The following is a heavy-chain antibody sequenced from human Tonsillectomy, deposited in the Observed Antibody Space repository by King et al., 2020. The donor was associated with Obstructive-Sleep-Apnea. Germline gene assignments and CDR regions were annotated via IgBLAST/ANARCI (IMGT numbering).Heavy chain of an antibody. CDR1: GFTFDDYT. J-gene: IGHJ4*02. Sequence: VQLVESGGVVVQPGGSLRLSCAASGFTFDDYTMHWVRQAPGKGLEWVSLISWDGGRTYYADSVKGRFTISRDNSKNSLYLQMNSLRTEDTALYYCAKGYCSGGSCYSLPFDYWGQGTLVTVSS. CDR2: ISWDGGRT. CDR3: AKGYCSGGSCYSLPFDY. V-gene: IGHV3-43*01. D-gene: IGHD2-15*01.